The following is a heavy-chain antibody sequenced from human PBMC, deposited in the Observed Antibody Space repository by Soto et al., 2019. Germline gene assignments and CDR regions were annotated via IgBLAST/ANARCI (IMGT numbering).Heavy chain of an antibody. J-gene: IGHJ6*02. CDR3: AGGQEVWWNAGPLGLHGLDV. Sequence: QVQLVQSGAEVKKSGAAVKVSCKASRYTFISYDINWVRQATGQGLVWMGWMNPNSGNTGYAQKFQGRITMTRNTSMNTAYMELSSLRSEDTAVYYCAGGQEVWWNAGPLGLHGLDVWGQGTTVTVSS. V-gene: IGHV1-8*01. CDR1: RYTFISYD. CDR2: MNPNSGNT. D-gene: IGHD3-16*01.